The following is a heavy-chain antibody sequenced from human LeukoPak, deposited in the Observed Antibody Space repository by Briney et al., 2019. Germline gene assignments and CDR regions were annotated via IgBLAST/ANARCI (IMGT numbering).Heavy chain of an antibody. D-gene: IGHD1-26*01. Sequence: SETLSLTCTVSGGSISSSSYYWGWIRQPPGKGLEWIGSIYYSGSTYYNPSLKSRVTISVDTSKNHFSLKLSSVTAADTAVYYCAKGSYMRPGYYFDYWGQGTLVTVSS. CDR3: AKGSYMRPGYYFDY. J-gene: IGHJ4*02. CDR2: IYYSGST. V-gene: IGHV4-39*07. CDR1: GGSISSSSYY.